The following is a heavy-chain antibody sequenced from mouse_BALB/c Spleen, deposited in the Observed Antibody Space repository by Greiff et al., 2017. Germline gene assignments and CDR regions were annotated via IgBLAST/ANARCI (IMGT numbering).Heavy chain of an antibody. CDR1: GFNIKDTY. J-gene: IGHJ2*01. V-gene: IGHV14-3*02. D-gene: IGHD2-13*01. CDR2: IDPANGNT. Sequence: EVNVVESGAELVKPGASVKLSCTASGFNIKDTYMHWVKQRPEQGLEWIGRIDPANGNTKYDPKFQGKATITADTSSNTAYLQLSSLTSEDTAVYYCARDYSQYWGQGTTLTVSS. CDR3: ARDYSQY.